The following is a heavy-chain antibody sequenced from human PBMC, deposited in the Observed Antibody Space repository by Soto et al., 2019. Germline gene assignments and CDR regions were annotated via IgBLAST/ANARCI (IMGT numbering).Heavy chain of an antibody. CDR1: GFTVSSNY. Sequence: EVQLVESGGGLVQPGGSLRLSCAASGFTVSSNYMSWVRQAPGKGLEWVSVIYSGGSTYYADSVKGRFTISRDNSKNTLYLQMNNLRAEDTAVYYCAREGSSSWYGGLDYWGQGTLVTVSS. V-gene: IGHV3-66*01. CDR2: IYSGGST. CDR3: AREGSSSWYGGLDY. D-gene: IGHD6-13*01. J-gene: IGHJ4*02.